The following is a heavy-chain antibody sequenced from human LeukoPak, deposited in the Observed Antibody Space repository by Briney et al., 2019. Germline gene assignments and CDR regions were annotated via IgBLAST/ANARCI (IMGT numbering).Heavy chain of an antibody. V-gene: IGHV3-30-3*01. D-gene: IGHD2-2*01. Sequence: PGRSLRLSCAASGFSSSSYAMHWVRQAPGKGLEWVAVISYDGSNKYYADSVKGRFTISRDNSKNTLYLQMNSLRAEDTAVYYCARSYCSSTSCYHNWFDPWGQGTLVTVSS. CDR2: ISYDGSNK. CDR1: GFSSSSYA. J-gene: IGHJ5*02. CDR3: ARSYCSSTSCYHNWFDP.